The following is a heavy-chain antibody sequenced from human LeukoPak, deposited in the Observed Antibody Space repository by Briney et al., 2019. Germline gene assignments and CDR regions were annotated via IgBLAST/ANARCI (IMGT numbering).Heavy chain of an antibody. CDR2: ISSSSSYI. CDR3: ARDAHYDRSGYPY. Sequence: GGSLRLSCAASGFTFSSYSMNWVRQAPGKGLEWVSSISSSSSYIYYADSVKGRFTISRDNAKNSLYLQMNSLRAEDTAVYYCARDAHYDRSGYPYWGQGTLVTVSS. CDR1: GFTFSSYS. D-gene: IGHD3-22*01. V-gene: IGHV3-21*01. J-gene: IGHJ4*02.